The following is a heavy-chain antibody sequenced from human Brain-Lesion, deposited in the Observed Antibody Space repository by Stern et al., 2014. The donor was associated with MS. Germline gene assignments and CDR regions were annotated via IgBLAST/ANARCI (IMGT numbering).Heavy chain of an antibody. D-gene: IGHD3/OR15-3a*01. CDR2: IYTSGGT. J-gene: IGHJ6*02. Sequence: QVQLVESGPGLVKPSQALSLTCTVSGGSISSGSYSWTWIRQSAGKGLEWIGRIYTSGGTNYNLSFKSRTTISSDTAKKQLPLNLPSVTAADTAVYYCARGTAMIFGANGLDVWGQGTTVTVSS. CDR3: ARGTAMIFGANGLDV. CDR1: GGSISSGSYS. V-gene: IGHV4-61*02.